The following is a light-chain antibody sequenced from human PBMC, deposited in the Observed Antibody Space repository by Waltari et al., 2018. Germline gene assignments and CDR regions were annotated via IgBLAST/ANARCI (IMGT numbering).Light chain of an antibody. Sequence: EIVLTQSPGTLSLSPGERATLSCRASQNIGRYLVWYQQKPCQPPRLLIYEASRRATGSPDRCSGSGSGTDFSLTISRLEPEDFAVYYCQNHERLPATFGQGTKVEIK. J-gene: IGKJ1*01. CDR3: QNHERLPAT. V-gene: IGKV3-20*01. CDR2: EAS. CDR1: QNIGRY.